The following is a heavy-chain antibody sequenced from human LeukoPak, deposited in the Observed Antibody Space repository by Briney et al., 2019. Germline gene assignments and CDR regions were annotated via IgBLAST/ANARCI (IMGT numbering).Heavy chain of an antibody. V-gene: IGHV3-7*01. CDR2: IKQDGSEK. Sequence: GGSLRLSCSASGFTFSSYWMSWVRQAPGKGLEWVANIKQDGSEKYYVDSVKGRFTISRDNAKNSLYLQMNSLRAEDTAVYYCARSPGDYYDSSGPQWEPPTNNAEFDYWGQGTLVTVSS. J-gene: IGHJ4*02. D-gene: IGHD3-22*01. CDR3: ARSPGDYYDSSGPQWEPPTNNAEFDY. CDR1: GFTFSSYW.